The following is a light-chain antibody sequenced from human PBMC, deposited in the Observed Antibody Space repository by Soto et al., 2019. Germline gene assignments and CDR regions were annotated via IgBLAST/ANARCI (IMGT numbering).Light chain of an antibody. CDR1: QSVDSY. CDR2: GAS. Sequence: EIVLTQSPAALSLSPGERDTLSCRASQSVDSYLVWYQQKPGQAPRLLIFGASNRATGIPARFSGSGSGTDFTLTINSLEPDDFAVYYCQQRDSWPITFGQGTRLAI. V-gene: IGKV3-11*01. J-gene: IGKJ5*01. CDR3: QQRDSWPIT.